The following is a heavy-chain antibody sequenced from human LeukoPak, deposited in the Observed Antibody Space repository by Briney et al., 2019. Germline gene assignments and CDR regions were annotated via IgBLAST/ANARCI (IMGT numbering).Heavy chain of an antibody. V-gene: IGHV3-74*01. J-gene: IGHJ4*02. CDR2: ISSDGSDI. CDR3: ARDKGAATEERSDY. CDR1: GFTFSTSW. Sequence: GGSLRLSCAVSGFTFSTSWMHWVRQAPGRGLVWVSRISSDGSDIFYADSVKSRFTISRDNSKNMLYLQMNSLRVEDTAVYLCARDKGAATEERSDYWGQGTLVTVSS. D-gene: IGHD1-26*01.